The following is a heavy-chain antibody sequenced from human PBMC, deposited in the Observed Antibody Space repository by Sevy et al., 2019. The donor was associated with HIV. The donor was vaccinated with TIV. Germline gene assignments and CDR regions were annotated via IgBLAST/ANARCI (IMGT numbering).Heavy chain of an antibody. D-gene: IGHD6-19*01. CDR2: INYSGST. J-gene: IGHJ4*02. Sequence: SETLSLTCTVSGASISSSGYYWGWISQPPGKGLEWIASINYSGSTFYNPSLKSRVTISADTSKNQFSLDLNSVTAADTAIYYCAGPILTYNNGWSYYDYWGQGTVVTVSS. V-gene: IGHV4-39*01. CDR1: GASISSSGYY. CDR3: AGPILTYNNGWSYYDY.